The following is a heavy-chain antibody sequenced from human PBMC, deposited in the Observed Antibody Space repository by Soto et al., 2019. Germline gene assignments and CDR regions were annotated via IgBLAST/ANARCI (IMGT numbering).Heavy chain of an antibody. D-gene: IGHD5-12*01. J-gene: IGHJ4*02. CDR3: ARVEMATITRY. Sequence: QVQLQESGPGLVKPSQTLSLTCTVSGGSISSGGYYWNWIRQHPGKGLEWIGYIHDSGSTYYNPSLKSRVTISIDTSKNQFSLKLSSVTAADTAVYYCARVEMATITRYWGQGTLVTVSS. CDR2: IHDSGST. CDR1: GGSISSGGYY. V-gene: IGHV4-31*03.